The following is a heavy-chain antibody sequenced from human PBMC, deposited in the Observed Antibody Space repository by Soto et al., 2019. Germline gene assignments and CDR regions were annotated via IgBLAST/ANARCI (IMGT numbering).Heavy chain of an antibody. D-gene: IGHD1-20*01. V-gene: IGHV4-34*01. Sequence: QVQLQQWGAGLLKPSETLSLTCAVYGGSFSGYYWSWIRQPPGKGLEWIGEINHSGRTNYNPSLKSRVTISVDTSKNQFSLKLSSVTAADTAVYYCARGRYRITYNAFDIWGQGTMVTVSS. CDR1: GGSFSGYY. CDR2: INHSGRT. CDR3: ARGRYRITYNAFDI. J-gene: IGHJ3*02.